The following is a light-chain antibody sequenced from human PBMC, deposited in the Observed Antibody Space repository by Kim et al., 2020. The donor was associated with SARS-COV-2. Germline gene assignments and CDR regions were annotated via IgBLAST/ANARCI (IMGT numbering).Light chain of an antibody. Sequence: SASVGDRVTITCRASQGISSSVAWYQQKPGKAPKLLIYAASTLPSGVPSRFSGSGSGTEVTLTISSLQPEDFATYHCQQLNSYPLTFGGGTKLEIK. V-gene: IGKV1-9*01. J-gene: IGKJ4*01. CDR3: QQLNSYPLT. CDR2: AAS. CDR1: QGISSS.